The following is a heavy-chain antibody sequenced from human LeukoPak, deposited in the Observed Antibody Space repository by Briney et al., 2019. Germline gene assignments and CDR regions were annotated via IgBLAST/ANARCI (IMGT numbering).Heavy chain of an antibody. CDR3: ARDPIYAPPPLAAFDI. Sequence: PGGSLRLSCAASGFTFSASDMNWVRQTPGKGLEWVSSIKGRFSISRDNAKKSLYLQMNSLRAEDTAVYYCARDPIYAPPPLAAFDIWGQGTLVTVSS. CDR2: I. J-gene: IGHJ3*02. D-gene: IGHD3-16*01. V-gene: IGHV3-69-1*01. CDR1: GFTFSASD.